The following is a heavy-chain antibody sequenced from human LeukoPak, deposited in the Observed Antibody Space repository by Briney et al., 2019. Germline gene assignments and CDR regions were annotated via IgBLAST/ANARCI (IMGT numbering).Heavy chain of an antibody. V-gene: IGHV4-34*01. J-gene: IGHJ6*02. CDR1: GGSFSGYY. CDR3: ASLGVTATLSIV. CDR2: INHSGST. Sequence: SETLSLTCAVYGGSFSGYYWSWIRQPPGKGLEWIGEINHSGSTNYNPSLKSRVTISVDTSKSQFSLKLSSVTAADTAVYYCASLGVTATLSIVWGQGTTVTVSS. D-gene: IGHD2-15*01.